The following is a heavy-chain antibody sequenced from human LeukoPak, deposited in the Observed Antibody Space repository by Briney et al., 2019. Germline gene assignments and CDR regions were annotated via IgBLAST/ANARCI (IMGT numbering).Heavy chain of an antibody. CDR1: GFTFRNAW. V-gene: IGHV3-15*01. CDR2: IKSKTVGGTT. Sequence: GGSLRLSCAASGFTFRNAWMSWVGQAPGKGLEGFGRIKSKTVGGTTDYAAPVKGRFTISRDDSKNTLYLQMNSLKTEDTAVYYCTTAADDILTGYYLGAFDIWGQGTMVTVSS. D-gene: IGHD3-9*01. J-gene: IGHJ3*02. CDR3: TTAADDILTGYYLGAFDI.